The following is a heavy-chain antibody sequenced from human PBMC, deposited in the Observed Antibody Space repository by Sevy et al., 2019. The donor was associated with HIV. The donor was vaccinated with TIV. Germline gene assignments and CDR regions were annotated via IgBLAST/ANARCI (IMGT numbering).Heavy chain of an antibody. D-gene: IGHD6-19*01. J-gene: IGHJ4*02. V-gene: IGHV4-31*03. CDR1: GGSVSSGEYY. Sequence: SETLSLTCTVSGGSVSSGEYYWSWIRQHPGRGLEWIGCIYHSGSTYHIPSLKSRVTMSVDTSKNQFSLKLSSVTAADSAVYYCARELKGSSGWIRWGYFDYWGQGTLVTVSS. CDR3: ARELKGSSGWIRWGYFDY. CDR2: IYHSGST.